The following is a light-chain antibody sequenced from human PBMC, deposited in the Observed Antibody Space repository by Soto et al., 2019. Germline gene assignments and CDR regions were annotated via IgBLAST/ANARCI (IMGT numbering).Light chain of an antibody. V-gene: IGLV2-14*01. Sequence: QSVLTQPASVSGSPGQSVTISCTGTSSDVGGYDYVSWYQQHPGTAPKLILYEVNNRPSGVSNRFSGSKSGNTASLIISGLQTEDEADYYCSAYTTTSTLIFGTGTKLTVL. CDR2: EVN. CDR1: SSDVGGYDY. CDR3: SAYTTTSTLI. J-gene: IGLJ1*01.